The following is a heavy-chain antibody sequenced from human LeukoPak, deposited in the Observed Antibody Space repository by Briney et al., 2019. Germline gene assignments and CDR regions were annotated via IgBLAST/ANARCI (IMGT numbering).Heavy chain of an antibody. V-gene: IGHV1-18*04. CDR1: GYTFTSYY. J-gene: IGHJ4*02. Sequence: ASVKVSCKASGYTFTSYYMHWVRQAPGQGLEWMGWISAYNGNTNYAQNLQGRVTMTTDTSTSTAYMELRSLRSNDTAVYYCARGVAVVDVDYWGQGTLVTVSS. D-gene: IGHD6-19*01. CDR2: ISAYNGNT. CDR3: ARGVAVVDVDY.